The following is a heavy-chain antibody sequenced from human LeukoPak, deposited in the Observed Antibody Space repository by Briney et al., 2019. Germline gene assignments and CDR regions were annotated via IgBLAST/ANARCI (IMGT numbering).Heavy chain of an antibody. V-gene: IGHV1-69*13. D-gene: IGHD1-26*01. CDR1: GGTFSSYA. J-gene: IGHJ6*03. Sequence: ASVKVSCKASGGTFSSYAISWVRQAPGQGLEWMGGIIPIFGTANYAQKFQGRVTITADESTSTAYMELSSLRSEDTAVYYCARGELLRAYYYYYMDVWGKGTTVTISS. CDR3: ARGELLRAYYYYYMDV. CDR2: IIPIFGTA.